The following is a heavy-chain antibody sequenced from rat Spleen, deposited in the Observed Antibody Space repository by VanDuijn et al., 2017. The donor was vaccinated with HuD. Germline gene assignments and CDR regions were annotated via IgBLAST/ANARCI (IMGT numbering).Heavy chain of an antibody. CDR3: TTGYYDGYYLVFDY. D-gene: IGHD1-12*03. CDR2: ITSGGSNT. CDR1: GFTFNNYD. Sequence: EVQLVESGGGLVQPGRSLKLSCEASGFTFNNYDMAWVRQAPTKGLEWVATITSGGSNTYYPDSVKGRFTISRDNAKSSLYLQMDSLRSEDTATYYCTTGYYDGYYLVFDYWGQGVMVTVSS. V-gene: IGHV5S23*01. J-gene: IGHJ2*01.